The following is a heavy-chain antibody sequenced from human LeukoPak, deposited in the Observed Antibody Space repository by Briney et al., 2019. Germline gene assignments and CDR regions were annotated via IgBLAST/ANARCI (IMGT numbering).Heavy chain of an antibody. J-gene: IGHJ4*02. CDR2: INSDGSST. CDR3: ARDLPGIAVAGGFDY. CDR1: GFTFSSYW. Sequence: PWGSLRLSCAASGFTFSSYWMHWVRQAPGKGLVWVSRINSDGSSTSYADSVKGRFTISRDNATNTLYLQMNSLRAEDTAVYYCARDLPGIAVAGGFDYWGQGTLVTVSS. V-gene: IGHV3-74*01. D-gene: IGHD6-19*01.